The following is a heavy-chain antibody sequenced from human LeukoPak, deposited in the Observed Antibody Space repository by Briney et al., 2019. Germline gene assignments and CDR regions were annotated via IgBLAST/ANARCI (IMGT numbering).Heavy chain of an antibody. V-gene: IGHV4-4*07. J-gene: IGHJ4*02. CDR2: IYTSGST. CDR1: GGSISSYY. CDR3: AGTSFGLGEGY. D-gene: IGHD1-26*01. Sequence: SETLSLACTVSGGSISSYYWSWVRQPAGKGLEWIGRIYTSGSTNYNPSLKSRVTMSVDTSKNQFSLKLSSVTAADTAVYYCAGTSFGLGEGYWGQGTLVTVSS.